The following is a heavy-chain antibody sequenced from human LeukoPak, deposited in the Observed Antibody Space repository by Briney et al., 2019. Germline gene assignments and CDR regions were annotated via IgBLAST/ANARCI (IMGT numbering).Heavy chain of an antibody. J-gene: IGHJ4*02. CDR1: GASVSSGSYY. V-gene: IGHV4-61*01. CDR3: ASPGPDYGDYAYAY. Sequence: WETLSLTCAVSGASVSSGSYYWTWIRQPPGKGLEWIGYIYYTGTTVYNPSLKSRITISLDKSKNQFSLKLRFVTAADTAVYYCASPGPDYGDYAYAYWGQGTLVTVSS. D-gene: IGHD4-17*01. CDR2: IYYTGTT.